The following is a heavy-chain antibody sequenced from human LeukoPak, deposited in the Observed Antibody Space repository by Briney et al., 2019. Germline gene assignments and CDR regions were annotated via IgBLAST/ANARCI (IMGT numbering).Heavy chain of an antibody. D-gene: IGHD3-22*01. Sequence: GGSLRLSCAASGLTFDDYGMSWVRQAPGKGLDWVSGINWNGGSTGYADSVKGRFTISRDNAKNSLYLQVNSLRAEDTALYYCAREGVDSSGFRFDYWGQGTLVTVSS. CDR3: AREGVDSSGFRFDY. CDR1: GLTFDDYG. CDR2: INWNGGST. J-gene: IGHJ4*02. V-gene: IGHV3-20*04.